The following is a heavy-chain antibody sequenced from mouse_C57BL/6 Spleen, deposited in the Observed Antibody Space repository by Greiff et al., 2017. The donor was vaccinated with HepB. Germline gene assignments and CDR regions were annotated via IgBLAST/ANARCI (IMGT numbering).Heavy chain of an antibody. Sequence: EVKLVESGGGLVQPGGSLKLSCAASGFTFSDYYMCWVRQTPEKRLEWVAYISNGGGSTYYPDTVKGRFTISRDNAKNTLYLQMSRLKSEDTAMYYCARDYGSYFDVWGTGTTVTVSS. V-gene: IGHV5-12*01. J-gene: IGHJ1*03. CDR2: ISNGGGST. CDR1: GFTFSDYY. CDR3: ARDYGSYFDV. D-gene: IGHD1-1*01.